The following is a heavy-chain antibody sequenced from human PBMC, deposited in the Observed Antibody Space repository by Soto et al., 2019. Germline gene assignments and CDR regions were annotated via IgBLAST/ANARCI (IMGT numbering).Heavy chain of an antibody. Sequence: LRLSCAASGFTFSSYGMHWVRQAPGKGLEWVSGVSWDSAKRAYADSVKVRFTISRDNAKNSLYLQMNSLRAEDTALYYCVKDIGSSNYYYGMDVWGQGTTVTVSS. CDR2: VSWDSAKR. CDR1: GFTFSSYG. D-gene: IGHD2-2*01. CDR3: VKDIGSSNYYYGMDV. V-gene: IGHV3-9*01. J-gene: IGHJ6*02.